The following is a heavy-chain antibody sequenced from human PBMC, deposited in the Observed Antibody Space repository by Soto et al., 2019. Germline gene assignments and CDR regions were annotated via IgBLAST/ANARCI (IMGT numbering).Heavy chain of an antibody. D-gene: IGHD3-3*01. Sequence: SQTLSLICEVYGGSFSGYYLTWIRQPTGKGVEWIWYIYDSGITYYNPSLKSRVTISVDTSKNQFSLKLSSVTAAETAVYYCARDGDVWSGYPYGMDVWGQGATVTVSS. V-gene: IGHV4-34*09. CDR1: GGSFSGYY. J-gene: IGHJ6*02. CDR2: IYDSGIT. CDR3: ARDGDVWSGYPYGMDV.